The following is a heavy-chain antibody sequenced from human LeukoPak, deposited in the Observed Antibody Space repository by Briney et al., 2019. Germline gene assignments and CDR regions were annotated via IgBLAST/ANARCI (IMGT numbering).Heavy chain of an antibody. V-gene: IGHV3-33*06. CDR2: IWYDGSNK. CDR3: AKLIFGSGDYVPFDI. J-gene: IGHJ3*02. Sequence: GGSLRLSCAASGFTFSSYGMHWVRLAPGKGLEWVAVIWYDGSNKYYADSVKGRFTISRDNSKNTLYLQMNSLRAEDTAVYYCAKLIFGSGDYVPFDIWGQGTMVTVSS. CDR1: GFTFSSYG. D-gene: IGHD4-17*01.